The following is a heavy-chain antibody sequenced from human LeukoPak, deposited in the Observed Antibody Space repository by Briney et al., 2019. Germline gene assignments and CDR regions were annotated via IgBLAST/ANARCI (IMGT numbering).Heavy chain of an antibody. J-gene: IGHJ4*02. CDR1: GFTFGDYA. CDR2: IRSQIYGGTP. CDR3: TRDQTPYY. Sequence: GGSLRLSCTGSGFTFGDYAMTWVRQAPGKGLEWVGFIRSQIYGGTPEYAASVKGRFTISRDDSEGVAYLQMNGLKTEDTAVYYCTRDQTPYYWGQGTLVTVSS. V-gene: IGHV3-49*04.